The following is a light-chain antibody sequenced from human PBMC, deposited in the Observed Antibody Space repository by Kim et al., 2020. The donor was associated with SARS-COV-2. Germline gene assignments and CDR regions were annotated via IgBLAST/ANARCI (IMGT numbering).Light chain of an antibody. J-gene: IGKJ2*01. V-gene: IGKV3-11*01. CDR1: QYINTA. CDR2: DAS. Sequence: LSPGERATLSCRASQYINTALAWYQQKPGEAPRLLIYDASTRATDIPARFSGSGSGTDFTLTISTLEPEDFAVYFCQQRTNWPPYNFGQGTKLEI. CDR3: QQRTNWPPYN.